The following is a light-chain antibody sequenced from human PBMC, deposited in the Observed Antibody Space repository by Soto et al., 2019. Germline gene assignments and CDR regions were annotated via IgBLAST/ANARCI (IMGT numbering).Light chain of an antibody. CDR2: DTS. CDR3: QQYETWPLT. Sequence: EVVMTQSPVTLSVSPGDRATLSCRASQSVRNNLAWYQQKPGQAPRLLIFDTSARATDIPVRFTGGGSGTEFTLTISSLQSEDSAVYYCQQYETWPLTFGGGTKVEIK. CDR1: QSVRNN. J-gene: IGKJ4*01. V-gene: IGKV3-15*01.